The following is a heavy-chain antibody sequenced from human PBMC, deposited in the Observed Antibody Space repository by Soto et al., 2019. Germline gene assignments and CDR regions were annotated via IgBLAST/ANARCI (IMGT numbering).Heavy chain of an antibody. CDR3: AKAVPGIAVAGTVGMDV. CDR1: GFTFDDYA. J-gene: IGHJ6*02. Sequence: EVQLVESGGGLVQPGRSLRLSCAASGFTFDDYAMHWVRQAPGTGLVWVSGISWNSGSIGYADSVKGRFTISRDNAKNSLYLQMNSLRAEDTALYYCAKAVPGIAVAGTVGMDVWSQGTTVTVSS. V-gene: IGHV3-9*01. CDR2: ISWNSGSI. D-gene: IGHD6-19*01.